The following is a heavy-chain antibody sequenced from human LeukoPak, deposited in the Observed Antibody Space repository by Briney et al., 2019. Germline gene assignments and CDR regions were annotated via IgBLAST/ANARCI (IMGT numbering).Heavy chain of an antibody. J-gene: IGHJ5*02. CDR2: VSRSSSYT. V-gene: IGHV3-21*04. Sequence: PGGSLRLSCAASGFSFSGYSMNWVRQAPGEGLEWVSSVSRSSSYTYYADSVKGRFTISRDNSKNTLYLQMNSLRAEDTAVYYCAKRSSWFDPWGQGTLVTASS. CDR1: GFSFSGYS. CDR3: AKRSSWFDP.